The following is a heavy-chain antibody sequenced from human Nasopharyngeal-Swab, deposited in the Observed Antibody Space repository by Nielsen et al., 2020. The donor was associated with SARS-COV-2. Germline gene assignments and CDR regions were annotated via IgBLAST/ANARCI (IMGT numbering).Heavy chain of an antibody. V-gene: IGHV3-74*01. CDR2: IKSDGSST. CDR1: GFTFDDYA. CDR3: ARAYYFDS. J-gene: IGHJ4*02. Sequence: LSLTCAASGFTFDDYAMHWVRQAPGKGLVWVARIKSDGSSTSYADSVKGRFTISRDNAKNTLYLQMNSLRAEDTAVYYCARAYYFDSWGQGTLVTVSS.